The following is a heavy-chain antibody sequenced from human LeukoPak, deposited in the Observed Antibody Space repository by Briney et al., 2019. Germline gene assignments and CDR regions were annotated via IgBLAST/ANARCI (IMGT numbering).Heavy chain of an antibody. CDR3: AKVGGGYGFYFGC. Sequence: GGSLRLSCAASGFTFDDYAMHWVRQAPGKGLEWVSGLSWNSGSIGYADSVKGRFTISRDNAKNSLYLQMNSLKPEDTALYYCAKVGGGYGFYFGCWGQGTLVTVSS. J-gene: IGHJ4*02. V-gene: IGHV3-9*01. CDR1: GFTFDDYA. D-gene: IGHD5-12*01. CDR2: LSWNSGSI.